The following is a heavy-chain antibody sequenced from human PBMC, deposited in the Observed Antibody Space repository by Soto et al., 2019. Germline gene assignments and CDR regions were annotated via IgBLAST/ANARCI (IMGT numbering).Heavy chain of an antibody. CDR2: IYYSGST. D-gene: IGHD2-15*01. CDR1: GGSISSSSYY. Sequence: SETLSLTCTVSGGSISSSSYYWSWIRQHPGKGLEWIGYIYYSGSTYYNPSLKSRVTISVDTSKNQFSLKLSSVTAADTAVYYCARGEVVALGYWGQGTLVTSPQ. V-gene: IGHV4-31*03. CDR3: ARGEVVALGY. J-gene: IGHJ4*02.